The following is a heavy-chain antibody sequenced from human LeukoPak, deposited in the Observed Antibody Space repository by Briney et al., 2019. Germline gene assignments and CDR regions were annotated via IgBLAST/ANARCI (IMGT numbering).Heavy chain of an antibody. CDR3: AKIDVDTASFDY. V-gene: IGHV3-30*02. D-gene: IGHD5-18*01. J-gene: IGHJ4*02. CDR2: IRNDGSNK. CDR1: GFTFSSYG. Sequence: GGSLRLSCAASGFTFSSYGMHWVRQAPGKGLEWVAFIRNDGSNKYYADSVKGRFTISRDNSKNTLYLQMNSLRAEDTAVYYCAKIDVDTASFDYWGQGTLVTVSS.